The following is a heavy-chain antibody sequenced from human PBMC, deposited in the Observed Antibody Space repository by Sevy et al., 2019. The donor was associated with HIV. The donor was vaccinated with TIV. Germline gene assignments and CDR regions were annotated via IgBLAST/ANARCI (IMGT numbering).Heavy chain of an antibody. CDR1: GGSISSYY. J-gene: IGHJ4*02. V-gene: IGHV4-59*13. Sequence: SETLSLTCTVSGGSISSYYWSWIRQPPGKGLEWIGYIYYTGTTDYNPSLKSRVTISRDTSKTQFSLKLTSVTAADTAVYYCARDNSVYPRVFDYWGQGAPVTVSS. D-gene: IGHD2-8*01. CDR3: ARDNSVYPRVFDY. CDR2: IYYTGTT.